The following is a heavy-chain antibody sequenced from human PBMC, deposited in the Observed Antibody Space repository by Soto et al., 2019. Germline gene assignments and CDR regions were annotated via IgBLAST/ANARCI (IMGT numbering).Heavy chain of an antibody. J-gene: IGHJ4*02. V-gene: IGHV4-4*07. CDR1: GASITGSSY. D-gene: IGHD2-8*02. Sequence: SETLSLTCSVSGASITGSSYWSWIRQPAGEGLEWIGRFSLSGTTNYNPSLRSRVTMSADVSKNQFSLRLTSVTAADTALYYCARGMTPPGAPAWYYFDSWGQGTLVTVSS. CDR3: ARGMTPPGAPAWYYFDS. CDR2: FSLSGTT.